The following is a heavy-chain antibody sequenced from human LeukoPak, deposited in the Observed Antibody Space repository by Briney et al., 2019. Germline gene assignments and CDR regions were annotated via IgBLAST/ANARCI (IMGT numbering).Heavy chain of an antibody. V-gene: IGHV1-18*01. CDR3: ARVASTSYYYDSSAAFDI. Sequence: ASVKVSCKASGYTFTSYGISWVRQAPGQGLEWMGWISAYNGNTNYAQKLQGRVTTTTATSTSTAYMELRSLRSDDTAVYYCARVASTSYYYDSSAAFDIWGQGTMVTVSS. CDR1: GYTFTSYG. J-gene: IGHJ3*02. D-gene: IGHD3-22*01. CDR2: ISAYNGNT.